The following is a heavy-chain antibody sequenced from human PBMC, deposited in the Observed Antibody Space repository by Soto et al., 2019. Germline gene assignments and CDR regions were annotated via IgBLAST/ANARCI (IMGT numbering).Heavy chain of an antibody. D-gene: IGHD1-26*01. CDR2: IVVMSNAA. V-gene: IGHV1-69*06. J-gene: IGHJ4*02. CDR1: GSTFNNFA. Sequence: QVVLLQSGAEVKEPGSSVRLSCQVSGSTFNNFAFSWVRQAPGQGPEWLGEIVVMSNAADYSQRFQDRVTITADTSTSTLYMELGSLTFDDTAVYYCARAIKRWEVNYYFDYWGQGTLVTVSS. CDR3: ARAIKRWEVNYYFDY.